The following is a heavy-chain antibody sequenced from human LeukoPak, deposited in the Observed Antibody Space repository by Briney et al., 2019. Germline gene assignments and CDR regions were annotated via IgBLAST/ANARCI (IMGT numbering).Heavy chain of an antibody. D-gene: IGHD5-24*01. CDR2: IYYSGST. J-gene: IGHJ6*03. CDR1: GGSISSHY. CDR3: ARAGVEMATIEYYYMDV. V-gene: IGHV4-59*11. Sequence: PSETLSLTCTVSGGSISSHYWSWIRQPPGKGLEWIGYIYYSGSTNYNPSLKSRVTIPVDTSKNQFSLKLSSVTAADTAVYYCARAGVEMATIEYYYMDVWGKGTTVTVSS.